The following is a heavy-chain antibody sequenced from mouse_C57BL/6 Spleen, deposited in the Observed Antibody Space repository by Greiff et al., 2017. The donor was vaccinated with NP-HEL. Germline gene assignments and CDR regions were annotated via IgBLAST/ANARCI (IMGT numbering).Heavy chain of an antibody. CDR2: IWSGGST. CDR1: GFSLTSYG. V-gene: IGHV2-2*01. Sequence: VKLVESGPGLVQPSQSLSITCTVSGFSLTSYGVHWVRQSPGKGLEWLGVIWSGGSTDYNAAFISRLSISKDNSKSQVFFKMNSLQADDTAIYYCARDIYYDYGPAGDYWGQGTTLTVSS. CDR3: ARDIYYDYGPAGDY. J-gene: IGHJ2*01. D-gene: IGHD2-4*01.